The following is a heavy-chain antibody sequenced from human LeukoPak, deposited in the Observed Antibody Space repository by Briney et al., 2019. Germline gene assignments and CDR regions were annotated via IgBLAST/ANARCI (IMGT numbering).Heavy chain of an antibody. V-gene: IGHV3-30*04. CDR1: GFTFSSYA. J-gene: IGHJ4*02. CDR2: ISCDGSNK. CDR3: ARVWGCSSTSCYEGTFDY. D-gene: IGHD2-2*01. Sequence: GRSLRLSCAASGFTFSSYAMHWVRQAPGKGLEWVAVISCDGSNKYYADSVKGRFTISRDNSKNTLYLQMNSLRAEDTAVYYCARVWGCSSTSCYEGTFDYWGQGTLVTVSS.